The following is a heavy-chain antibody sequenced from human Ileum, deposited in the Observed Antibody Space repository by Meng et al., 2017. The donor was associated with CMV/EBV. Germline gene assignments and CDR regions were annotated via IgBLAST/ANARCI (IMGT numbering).Heavy chain of an antibody. D-gene: IGHD7-27*01. CDR1: GGSISFFY. CDR3: AREGPTDWGRALDY. Sequence: VQLQVAGLGMGYPSEPLPLPGTVSGGSISFFYGSGIRHPAGKALGWLGRIYHGGSTNYTPSLKSRVTLSVDTSKNQFSMRLTSVTAADPAVYYCAREGPTDWGRALDYWGQGTLVTVSS. J-gene: IGHJ4*02. CDR2: IYHGGST. V-gene: IGHV4-4*07.